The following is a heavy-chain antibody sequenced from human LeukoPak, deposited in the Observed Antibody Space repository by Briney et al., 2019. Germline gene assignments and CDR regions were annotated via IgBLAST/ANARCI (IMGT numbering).Heavy chain of an antibody. CDR1: GFTFSSYW. J-gene: IGHJ4*02. Sequence: GGSLRLSCAASGFTFSSYWMSWVRQAPGKGLEWVANIKQDGSEKYYVDSVKGRFTISRDNAKNSLYLQMNSLRAEDRAVYYCASSASSWYFDYWGQGTLVTVSS. CDR2: IKQDGSEK. CDR3: ASSASSWYFDY. D-gene: IGHD6-13*01. V-gene: IGHV3-7*01.